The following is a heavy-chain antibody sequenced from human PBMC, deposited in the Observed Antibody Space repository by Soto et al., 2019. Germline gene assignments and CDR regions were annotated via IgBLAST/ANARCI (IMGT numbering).Heavy chain of an antibody. CDR2: ISTSGSTI. CDR3: AREGGMDV. V-gene: IGHV3-48*01. J-gene: IGHJ6*02. Sequence: EVQLVESGGGLVQPGGSLRLSCAASGFTFSSYSINWVRQAPGKGLEWVSYISTSGSTIYYAVSVKGRFTISRDNARNSVYLQVNSLRAEDTAVYYCAREGGMDVWGQGTTVTVSS. CDR1: GFTFSSYS.